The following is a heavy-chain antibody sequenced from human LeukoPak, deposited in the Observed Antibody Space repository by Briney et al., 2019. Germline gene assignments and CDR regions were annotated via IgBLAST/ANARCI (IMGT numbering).Heavy chain of an antibody. Sequence: SETLSLTCAVYGGSFSGYYWSWIRQPPGKGLEWIGEINHSGSTNYNPSLKSRVTISVDTSKNQFSLKLSSATAADTAVYYCASVYDSSGYYPFWGQGTLVTVSS. CDR2: INHSGST. CDR1: GGSFSGYY. CDR3: ASVYDSSGYYPF. J-gene: IGHJ4*02. V-gene: IGHV4-34*01. D-gene: IGHD3-22*01.